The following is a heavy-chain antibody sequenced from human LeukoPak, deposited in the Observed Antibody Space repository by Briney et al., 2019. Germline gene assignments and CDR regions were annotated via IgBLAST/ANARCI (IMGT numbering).Heavy chain of an antibody. CDR3: AKVGSGSYFDWFDP. Sequence: PGGFLRLSCAASGFTFSSYAMSWVRQAPGKGLEWVSAISGSGGSTYYADSVKGRLTVSRDNSKNTLYLQMNSLRAEDTAVYYCAKVGSGSYFDWFDPGGQGTLGTVSS. CDR2: ISGSGGST. V-gene: IGHV3-23*01. D-gene: IGHD1-26*01. J-gene: IGHJ5*02. CDR1: GFTFSSYA.